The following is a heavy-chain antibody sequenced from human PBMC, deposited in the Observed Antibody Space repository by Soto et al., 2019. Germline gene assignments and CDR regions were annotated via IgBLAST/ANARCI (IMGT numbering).Heavy chain of an antibody. CDR2: ISSSSSTI. D-gene: IGHD3-3*01. V-gene: IGHV3-48*02. J-gene: IGHJ5*02. CDR1: GFTFSSNS. CDR3: ARVIWSGHLTSDL. Sequence: EVQVVESGGGLVQPGGSLRLSCAASGFTFSSNSMNWVRQAPGKGLEWISYISSSSSTIYADSVKGRFTISRDNAKNSLYLQMNSLRDDDTAVYYCARVIWSGHLTSDLLGQGNLVTVSS.